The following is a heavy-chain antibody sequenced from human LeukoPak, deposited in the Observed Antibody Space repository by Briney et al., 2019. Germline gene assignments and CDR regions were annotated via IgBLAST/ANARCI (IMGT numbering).Heavy chain of an antibody. CDR3: AKNIGGYDY. CDR1: GFSFSSYG. J-gene: IGHJ4*02. D-gene: IGHD5-12*01. Sequence: GGSLRLSCSASGFSFSSYGMSWVRQAPGKGLEWVSGLSASDGSAYYADSVKGRFTISRDNSKNTLYLQMNSLRAEDTALYYCAKNIGGYDYWGQGTLVTVSS. CDR2: LSASDGSA. V-gene: IGHV3-23*01.